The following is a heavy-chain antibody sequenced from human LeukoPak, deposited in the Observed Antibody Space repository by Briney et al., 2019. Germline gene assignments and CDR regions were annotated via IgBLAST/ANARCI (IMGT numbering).Heavy chain of an antibody. CDR1: GGSISSSSYY. V-gene: IGHV4-30-2*01. J-gene: IGHJ4*02. D-gene: IGHD1-26*01. Sequence: SETLSLTCTVSGGSISSSSYYWSWIRQPPGKGLEWIGYIYHSGSTYYNPSLKSRVTISVDRSKNQFSLKLSSVTAADTAVYYCARVWDALDYWGQGTLVTVSS. CDR3: ARVWDALDY. CDR2: IYHSGST.